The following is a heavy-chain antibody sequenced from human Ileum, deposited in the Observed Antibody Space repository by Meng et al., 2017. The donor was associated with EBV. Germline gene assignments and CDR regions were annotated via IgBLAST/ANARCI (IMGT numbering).Heavy chain of an antibody. D-gene: IGHD3-22*01. CDR3: ARGYYDSSGYGYWYFDL. CDR1: GGSIGSGDSY. V-gene: IGHV4-30-4*01. J-gene: IGHJ2*01. Sequence: QPESSVPELVQPPQTLFPTSTFSGGSIGSGDSYWSLTRQPPGKGLEWSGYIYYSGSTYYNPSLKSRVTISVDTSKNQFFLKLSSVTAADTAVYYCARGYYDSSGYGYWYFDLWGRGTLVTVSS. CDR2: IYYSGST.